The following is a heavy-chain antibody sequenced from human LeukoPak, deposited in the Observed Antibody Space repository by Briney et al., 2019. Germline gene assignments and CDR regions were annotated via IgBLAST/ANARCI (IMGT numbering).Heavy chain of an antibody. D-gene: IGHD5-12*01. CDR3: AKDRLGYSGARGFDW. CDR2: ISAGGAST. Sequence: GGSLRLSCAASGFTFSSYAMSWVRQAPGKGLEWVSGISAGGASTYYADSVKGRFTISRDNSKNTLYLQMSSLGAADTAVYYCAKDRLGYSGARGFDWWGKGTLVTVSS. V-gene: IGHV3-23*01. CDR1: GFTFSSYA. J-gene: IGHJ4*02.